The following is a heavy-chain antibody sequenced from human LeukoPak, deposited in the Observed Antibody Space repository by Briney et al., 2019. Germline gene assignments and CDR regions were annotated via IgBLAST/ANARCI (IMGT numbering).Heavy chain of an antibody. V-gene: IGHV3-43*02. J-gene: IGHJ3*02. CDR3: AKAYYDYVWGSYRYFCAFDI. D-gene: IGHD3-16*02. CDR2: ISGDGGRT. CDR1: GFTFDDYA. Sequence: HPGGSLRLSCAASGFTFDDYAMHWVRQAPGKGLEWVSLISGDGGRTHYADSVKGRFTISRDNSKNSLYLQMNSLRTEDTAFYYCAKAYYDYVWGSYRYFCAFDIWGQGTMVTVSS.